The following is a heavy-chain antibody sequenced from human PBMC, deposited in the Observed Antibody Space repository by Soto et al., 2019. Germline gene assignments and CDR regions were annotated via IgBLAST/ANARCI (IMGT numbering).Heavy chain of an antibody. CDR1: GFTFSDHS. V-gene: IGHV3-72*01. CDR3: TRGGLVLWRGYRPIDY. Sequence: EVQLVESGGGLVQPGGSLRLSCAASGFTFSDHSMDWVRQAPGKGLEWVGRIRNKANSYTTEYAASVKGRFTISRDDSENSLYLQMNSLKTEDTGVYYCTRGGLVLWRGYRPIDYWGQGTLVTVSS. CDR2: IRNKANSYTT. D-gene: IGHD3-16*02. J-gene: IGHJ4*02.